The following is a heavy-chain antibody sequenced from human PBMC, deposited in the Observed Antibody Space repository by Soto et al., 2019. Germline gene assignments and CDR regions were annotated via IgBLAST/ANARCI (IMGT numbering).Heavy chain of an antibody. CDR3: ARGCSSARDYYSYCLDV. D-gene: IGHD6-6*01. CDR2: IYYSGST. CDR1: GGSVSSGNYY. J-gene: IGHJ6*02. V-gene: IGHV4-61*01. Sequence: SETLSLTCAVSGGSVSSGNYYWSWIRQPPGKGLEWIGYIYYSGSTNYNPSLKSRVTISIDTSKNQFSLKLSSVTAADTAVYSCARGCSSARDYYSYCLDVWGPGTTVTVSS.